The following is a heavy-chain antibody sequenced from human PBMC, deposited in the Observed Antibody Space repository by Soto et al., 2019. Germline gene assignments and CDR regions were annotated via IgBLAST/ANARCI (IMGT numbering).Heavy chain of an antibody. CDR1: GGSISSYY. Sequence: QVQLQESGPGLVKPSETLSLTCTVSGGSISSYYWSWIRQPAGKGLEWIGRIYTSGSTNYNRSLKSRVTMSVDTSKNQFSLKLSPVTAADTAVYYCAREDYYFWSGNYYYYCGMDVWGRGTTVTVSS. D-gene: IGHD3-3*01. J-gene: IGHJ6*02. CDR2: IYTSGST. V-gene: IGHV4-4*07. CDR3: AREDYYFWSGNYYYYCGMDV.